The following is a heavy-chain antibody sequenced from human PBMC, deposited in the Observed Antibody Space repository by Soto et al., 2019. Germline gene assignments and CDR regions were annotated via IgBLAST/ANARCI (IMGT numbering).Heavy chain of an antibody. D-gene: IGHD5-12*01. V-gene: IGHV3-30-3*01. CDR2: ISYDGSNK. J-gene: IGHJ1*01. CDR1: GFTFSSYA. Sequence: QVQLVESGGGVVQPGRSLRLSCAASGFTFSSYAMHWVRQAPGKGLEWEAVISYDGSNKYYADSVKGRFTISRDNSKNTLYLQMNSLRAEDTAVYSCARARDGYNRWMRAEYFQHWGQGTLVTVSS. CDR3: ARARDGYNRWMRAEYFQH.